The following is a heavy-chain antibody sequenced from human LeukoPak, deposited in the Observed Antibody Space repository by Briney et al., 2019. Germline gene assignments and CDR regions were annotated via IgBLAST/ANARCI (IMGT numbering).Heavy chain of an antibody. CDR3: ARVLDEVSLYYFDY. CDR1: GGSISSSSYY. Sequence: PSETLSLTCTVSGGSISSSSYYWGWIRQPPGKGLEWIGSIYYSGSTYYNPSLKSRVTISVDTSKNQFSLKLSSVTAADTAVYYCARVLDEVSLYYFDYWGQGTLVTVSS. V-gene: IGHV4-39*07. CDR2: IYYSGST. J-gene: IGHJ4*02.